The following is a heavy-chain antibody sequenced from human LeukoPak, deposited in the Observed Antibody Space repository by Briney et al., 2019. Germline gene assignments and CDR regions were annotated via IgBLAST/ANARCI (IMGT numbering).Heavy chain of an antibody. V-gene: IGHV4-59*07. Sequence: SDTLSLPCTVSSGSIPPYFWRWMRHPPAKGREGIGYISYSGSTNHNPSLKSRVTTSLDTPKNQFSLKLTSVTAADSAVYYCAGSSGWSGVLDYWGQGALVTVSS. J-gene: IGHJ4*02. CDR2: ISYSGST. CDR1: SGSIPPYF. CDR3: AGSSGWSGVLDY. D-gene: IGHD6-19*01.